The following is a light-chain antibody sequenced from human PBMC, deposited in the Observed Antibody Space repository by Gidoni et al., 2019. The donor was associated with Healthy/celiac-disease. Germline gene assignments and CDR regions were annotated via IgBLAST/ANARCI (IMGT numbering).Light chain of an antibody. Sequence: QSALPQPPSVSGSPAHSITISCPGPSSDVGGYNYVSWYQQHPGKAPKLMIYEVSNRPSGVSNRFSGSKSGNTASLTISGLQAEDEADYYCSSYTSSSTPVVFGGGTKLTVL. V-gene: IGLV2-14*01. CDR3: SSYTSSSTPVV. CDR2: EVS. CDR1: SSDVGGYNY. J-gene: IGLJ2*01.